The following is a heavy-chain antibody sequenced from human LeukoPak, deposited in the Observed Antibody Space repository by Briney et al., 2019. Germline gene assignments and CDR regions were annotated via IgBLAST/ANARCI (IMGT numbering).Heavy chain of an antibody. CDR3: ARATSLRYFDWSFDY. CDR2: INHSGST. V-gene: IGHV4-34*01. CDR1: GGSFSGYY. J-gene: IGHJ4*02. Sequence: SETLSLTCAVYGGSFSGYYWSWIRQPPGKGLEWIGEINHSGSTNYNPSLKSRVTISVDTSKNQFSLKLSSVTAADTAVYYCARATSLRYFDWSFDYWGQGTLVTVSS. D-gene: IGHD3-9*01.